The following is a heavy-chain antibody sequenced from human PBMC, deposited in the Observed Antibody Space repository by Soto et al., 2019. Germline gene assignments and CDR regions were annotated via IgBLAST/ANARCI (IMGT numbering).Heavy chain of an antibody. V-gene: IGHV4-4*02. CDR2: IYHSGNT. CDR3: ARSTVTEDF. Sequence: SETLSLTCTVSGGSISSYYWSWVRQPPGKGLEWIGEIYHSGNTNYSPSLKNRITISIDKSKNQFSLKVSSVTAADTAVYYCARSTVTEDFWGQGTLVTVSS. J-gene: IGHJ4*02. CDR1: GGSISSYY. D-gene: IGHD4-17*01.